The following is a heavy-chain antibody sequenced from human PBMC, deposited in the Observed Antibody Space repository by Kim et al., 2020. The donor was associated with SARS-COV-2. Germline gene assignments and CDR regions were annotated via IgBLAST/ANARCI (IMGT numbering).Heavy chain of an antibody. D-gene: IGHD2-15*01. Sequence: SETLSLTCTVSGGSISSYYWSWIRQPPGKGLEWIGYIYYSGSTNYNPSLKSRVTISVDTSKNQFSLKLSSVTAADTAVYYCARVGSAGGILFDYWGQGTLVTVSS. J-gene: IGHJ4*02. CDR3: ARVGSAGGILFDY. V-gene: IGHV4-59*13. CDR2: IYYSGST. CDR1: GGSISSYY.